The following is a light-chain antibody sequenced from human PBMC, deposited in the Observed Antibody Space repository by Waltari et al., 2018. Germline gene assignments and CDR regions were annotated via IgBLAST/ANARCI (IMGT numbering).Light chain of an antibody. CDR1: QNLSSSH. V-gene: IGKV3-20*01. CDR2: GAS. CDR3: HQFGESPDT. Sequence: IVLTQSPATLSLSPGDGTTLSCRASQNLSSSHLAWYLQKPGQAPRLLMNGASRRATGIPDRFSGSGSGTDFTLTISRLEPEDFAVFYCHQFGESPDTFGQGTRLEIK. J-gene: IGKJ5*01.